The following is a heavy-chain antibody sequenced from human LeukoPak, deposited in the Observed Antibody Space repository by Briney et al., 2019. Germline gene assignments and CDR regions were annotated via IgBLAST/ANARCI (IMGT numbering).Heavy chain of an antibody. D-gene: IGHD3-3*01. CDR1: GFTFSSFV. CDR3: ARAYDFPDY. Sequence: GGSLRLSCAASGFTFSSFVMSWVRQAPGKGLEWVSGSSGGSTSYAQKFQGRVTMTRDTSTSTVYMELSSLRSEDTAVYYCARAYDFPDYWGQGTLVTVSS. CDR2: SSGGST. J-gene: IGHJ4*02. V-gene: IGHV3-23*01.